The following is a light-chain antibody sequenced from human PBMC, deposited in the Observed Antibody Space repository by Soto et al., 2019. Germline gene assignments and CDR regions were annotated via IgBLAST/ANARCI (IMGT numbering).Light chain of an antibody. CDR1: QSVSSY. Sequence: EIVLTQSPATLSLSPGERATLSYRASQSVSSYLAWYQQKPGQAPRLLIYDASNRATGIPARFSGSGSGTGFTLTISSLEPEDFAVYYCQQRSNWLTFGPGTKVDIK. CDR3: QQRSNWLT. V-gene: IGKV3-11*01. J-gene: IGKJ3*01. CDR2: DAS.